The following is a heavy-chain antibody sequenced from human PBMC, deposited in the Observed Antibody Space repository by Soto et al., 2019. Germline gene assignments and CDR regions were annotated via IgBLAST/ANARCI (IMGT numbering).Heavy chain of an antibody. V-gene: IGHV1-3*01. D-gene: IGHD4-17*01. CDR2: INAGNGNT. CDR1: GYTFTSYA. Sequence: VQLVQSGAEVKKPGASVKVSCKASGYTFTSYAMHWVRQAPGQRLEWMGWINAGNGNTKYSQKFQGRVTITRDTSASTAYMELSSLRSEDTAVYYCARDEGDYGDTYFDYWGQGTLVTVSS. CDR3: ARDEGDYGDTYFDY. J-gene: IGHJ4*02.